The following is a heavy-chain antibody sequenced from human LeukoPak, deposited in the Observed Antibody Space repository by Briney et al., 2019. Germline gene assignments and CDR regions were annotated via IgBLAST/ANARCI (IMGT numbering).Heavy chain of an antibody. Sequence: PSETLSLTCTVSGGSVSSGSYYWTWIRQPPGKGLEWIGYISYSGSTNFNPSLKSRVTISVDTSKNQFSLKLSSVTAADTAVYYCARLLVSLWSLDYWGQGTLVTVSS. CDR1: GGSVSSGSYY. J-gene: IGHJ4*02. CDR3: ARLLVSLWSLDY. D-gene: IGHD2-21*01. CDR2: ISYSGST. V-gene: IGHV4-61*01.